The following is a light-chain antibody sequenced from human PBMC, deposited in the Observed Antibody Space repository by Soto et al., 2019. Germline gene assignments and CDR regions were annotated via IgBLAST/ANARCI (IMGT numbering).Light chain of an antibody. Sequence: QSALTQPASVSGSPGQSITISCTGTSSDVGGFNYVSWYQHHPGKAPKLMIYEVSERPSGVPDRFSGSKSGNTASLTISGLQAEDEADYYCCSYGGTFYVFGTGTKVTVL. V-gene: IGLV2-8*01. CDR1: SSDVGGFNY. J-gene: IGLJ1*01. CDR3: CSYGGTFYV. CDR2: EVS.